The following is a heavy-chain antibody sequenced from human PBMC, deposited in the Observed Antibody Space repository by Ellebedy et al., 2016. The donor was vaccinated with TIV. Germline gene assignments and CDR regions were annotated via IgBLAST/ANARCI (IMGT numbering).Heavy chain of an antibody. CDR3: ATSGASAGMY. D-gene: IGHD6-13*01. J-gene: IGHJ4*02. Sequence: GESLKISXAVSEFTLSDYYMSWMRQAPGKGLEWVSNIRGEIHYADSVKGRFTITRNNAKNSLYLQMNSLRVEDTAVYNCATSGASAGMYWGQGTQVTVSS. V-gene: IGHV3-11*01. CDR1: EFTLSDYY. CDR2: IRGEI.